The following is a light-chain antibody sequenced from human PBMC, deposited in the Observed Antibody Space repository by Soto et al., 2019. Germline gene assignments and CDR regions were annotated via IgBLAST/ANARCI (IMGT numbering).Light chain of an antibody. CDR2: DVS. Sequence: DVQMTQSPSTLSASVGDKVTITCRASQSVSSWLAWYQQKPGKAPNLLIYDVSSLESGVPSRFRGSGSGTEFTLTISSLEPDDLGTYYCQQYSSYPWTFGQATKVDI. CDR3: QQYSSYPWT. V-gene: IGKV1-5*01. CDR1: QSVSSW. J-gene: IGKJ1*01.